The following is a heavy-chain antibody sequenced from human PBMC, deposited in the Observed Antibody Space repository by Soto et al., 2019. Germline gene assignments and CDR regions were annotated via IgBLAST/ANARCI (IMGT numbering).Heavy chain of an antibody. V-gene: IGHV4-31*03. J-gene: IGHJ6*02. Sequence: PSETLSLTCTVSGGSISSGGYYWSWIRQHPGKGLEWIGYIYYSGSTYYNPSLKSRVTISVDNGKNSVYLQMSSLRAEDTATYYCARERGGLSGADVWGQGTTVTVSS. CDR3: ARERGGLSGADV. CDR2: IYYSGST. CDR1: GGSISSGGYY. D-gene: IGHD1-26*01.